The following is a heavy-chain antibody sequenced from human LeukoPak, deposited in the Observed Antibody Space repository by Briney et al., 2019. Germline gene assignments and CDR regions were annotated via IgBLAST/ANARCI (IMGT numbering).Heavy chain of an antibody. CDR3: ARDQVPAAMEFDY. CDR2: INPNSGGT. J-gene: IGHJ4*02. D-gene: IGHD2-2*01. Sequence: ASVKVSCKASGYTFTGYYMHWVRQAPGQGLEWMGWINPNSGGTNYAQKFQGRVTMTRDTSISTAYMELSRLRSDDTAVYYCARDQVPAAMEFDYWGQGTLVTVSS. V-gene: IGHV1-2*02. CDR1: GYTFTGYY.